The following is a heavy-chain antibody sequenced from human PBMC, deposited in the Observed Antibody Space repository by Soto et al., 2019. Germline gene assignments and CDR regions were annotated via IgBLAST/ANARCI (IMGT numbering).Heavy chain of an antibody. Sequence: QVQLQESGPGLVKPSQTLSLTCTVSGDSISSNNNYWSWIRQPPGEGLEWIGFISYSGTTSYSPSLKSRVAISLDTSKNQFSLCPRSVTAADTAVYYCARGIGYSYGLDPWAQGTLVTVSS. CDR1: GDSISSNNNY. J-gene: IGHJ5*02. D-gene: IGHD5-18*01. CDR2: ISYSGTT. V-gene: IGHV4-30-4*01. CDR3: ARGIGYSYGLDP.